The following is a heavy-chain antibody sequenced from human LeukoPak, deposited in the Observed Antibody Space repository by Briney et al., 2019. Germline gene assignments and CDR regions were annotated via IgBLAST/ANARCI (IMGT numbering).Heavy chain of an antibody. CDR2: IYIGGRT. CDR3: AYSRDAAMALGY. V-gene: IGHV3-53*01. J-gene: IGHJ4*02. D-gene: IGHD5-18*01. CDR1: GFPVSSYY. Sequence: PGGSLRLSCAASGFPVSSYYISWVRQAPGKGLEWVSVIYIGGRTYYADSVTGRFIISRDNSKNTLYLQMNSLRAEDTAVYYCAYSRDAAMALGYWGQGTLVTVSS.